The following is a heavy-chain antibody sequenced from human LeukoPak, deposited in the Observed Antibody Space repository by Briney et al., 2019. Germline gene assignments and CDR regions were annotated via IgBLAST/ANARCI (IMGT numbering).Heavy chain of an antibody. CDR3: ARDFGTYYDILTGDEGY. V-gene: IGHV1-2*02. J-gene: IGHJ4*02. CDR2: INPNSGGT. Sequence: GASVKVSCKASGYTFTGYCMHWVRQAPGQGLEWMGWINPNSGGTNYAQKFQGRVTMTRDTSISTAYMELSRLRSDDTAVYYCARDFGTYYDILTGDEGYWGQGTLVTVSS. D-gene: IGHD3-9*01. CDR1: GYTFTGYC.